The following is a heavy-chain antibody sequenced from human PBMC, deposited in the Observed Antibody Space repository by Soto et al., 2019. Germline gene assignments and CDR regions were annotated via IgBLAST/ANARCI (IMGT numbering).Heavy chain of an antibody. CDR3: ARGWSIAARDAFAI. Sequence: GASVKVSCKASGYTFTSYDINWVRQATGQGLEWMGWMNPNSGNTGYAQKFQGRVTMTRNTSISTAYMELSSLRSEDTAVYYCARGWSIAARDAFAIWGQGTMVTVSS. D-gene: IGHD6-6*01. V-gene: IGHV1-8*01. CDR1: GYTFTSYD. J-gene: IGHJ3*02. CDR2: MNPNSGNT.